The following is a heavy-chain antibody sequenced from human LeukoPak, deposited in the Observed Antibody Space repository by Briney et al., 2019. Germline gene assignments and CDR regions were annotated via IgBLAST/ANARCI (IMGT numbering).Heavy chain of an antibody. D-gene: IGHD3-10*01. CDR2: ISGSSGTI. CDR1: GFIFTDYY. CDR3: AVRGGVHFP. Sequence: GGSLRLSCAASGFIFTDYYMSWIRQAPGKGLEWLSCISGSSGTIYYADSVKGRFTISRDNAKNSLYLQMNSLRAEDTAVYYCAVRGGVHFPWGQGTLVTVSS. V-gene: IGHV3-11*01. J-gene: IGHJ5*02.